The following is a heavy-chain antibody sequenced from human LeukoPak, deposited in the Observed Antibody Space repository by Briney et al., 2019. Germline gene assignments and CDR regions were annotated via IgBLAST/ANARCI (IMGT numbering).Heavy chain of an antibody. D-gene: IGHD2-2*01. CDR3: ARDSAGFDP. Sequence: PSETLSLTCTVSGGSISSSSYYWGWLRQPPGKGLEWIGSIHYSGSTYYNPSLKRRVTISVDTSKNQSSLKLSSVTAADTAVYYCARDSAGFDPWGQGTLVTVSS. CDR1: GGSISSSSYY. V-gene: IGHV4-39*07. CDR2: IHYSGST. J-gene: IGHJ5*02.